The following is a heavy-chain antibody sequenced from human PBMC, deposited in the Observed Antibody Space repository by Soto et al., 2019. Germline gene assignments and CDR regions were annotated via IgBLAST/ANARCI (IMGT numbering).Heavy chain of an antibody. V-gene: IGHV4-39*01. Sequence: QLQLQESGPGLVKPSETLSLTCTVSGGSISSSSYYWGWIRQPPGKGLEWIGSIYYSGSTYYNPSLKSRVTISVDTSKNQFSLKLSSVTAADTAVYYCARHRLRLDTAMVTFPDYWGQGTLVTVSS. CDR2: IYYSGST. CDR3: ARHRLRLDTAMVTFPDY. CDR1: GGSISSSSYY. J-gene: IGHJ4*02. D-gene: IGHD5-18*01.